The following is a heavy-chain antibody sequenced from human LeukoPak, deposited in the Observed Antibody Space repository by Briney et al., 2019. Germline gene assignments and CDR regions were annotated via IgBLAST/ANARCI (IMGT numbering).Heavy chain of an antibody. D-gene: IGHD1-26*01. CDR3: ARDGKWDQLRSFDI. J-gene: IGHJ3*02. Sequence: ASVKVSCKASGYIFTNYYMHWVRQAPGQGLEWMGIINPSGAGTGYAQKFQGRITMTGHMSTSTVYMELSSLRSEDTAVYYCARDGKWDQLRSFDIWGQGTMVTVSS. CDR1: GYIFTNYY. V-gene: IGHV1-46*01. CDR2: INPSGAGT.